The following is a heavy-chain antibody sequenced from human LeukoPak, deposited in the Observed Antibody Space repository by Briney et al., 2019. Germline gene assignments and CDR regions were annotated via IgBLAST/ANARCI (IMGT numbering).Heavy chain of an antibody. D-gene: IGHD6-19*01. CDR3: GRDQGGSIGWYGDY. CDR1: RFTFSSYA. CDR2: ISNDGTNK. J-gene: IGHJ4*02. V-gene: IGHV3-30*04. Sequence: GRSLRLSCAASRFTFSSYAMDWVRQAPGTGLEWVAFISNDGTNKYYADSVKGRFTISRDNSKNTLYLQMNSLRAEDTAVYYCGRDQGGSIGWYGDYWGQGTLVTVSS.